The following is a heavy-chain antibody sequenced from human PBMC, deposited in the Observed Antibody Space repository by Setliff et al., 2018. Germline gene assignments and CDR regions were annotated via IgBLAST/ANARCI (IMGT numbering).Heavy chain of an antibody. CDR1: GYTFSGYY. J-gene: IGHJ4*02. D-gene: IGHD3-22*01. CDR3: ARAYYYDSSGYYFGY. CDR2: INPNAGGT. Sequence: ASVKVSCKASGYTFSGYYLHWVRQAPGQGPEWMGWINPNAGGTNYAQKFQGWVTMTRDTSISTAYMELSRLRSDDTAVYYCARAYYYDSSGYYFGYWGQGTLVTVSS. V-gene: IGHV1-2*04.